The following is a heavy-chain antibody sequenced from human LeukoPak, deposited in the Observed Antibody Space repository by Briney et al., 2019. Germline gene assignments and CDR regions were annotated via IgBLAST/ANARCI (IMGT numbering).Heavy chain of an antibody. J-gene: IGHJ4*02. D-gene: IGHD3-3*01. CDR2: ISSSAGTK. CDR3: AGTKHDFWSGHYIDTDY. V-gene: IGHV3-11*01. Sequence: GGSLRLSCAASGFTFSDYHMSWIRQAPGKGLEWVSYISSSAGTKYYADSVKGRFTISRDNAKNLLYLRMNSLRADDTAVYYCAGTKHDFWSGHYIDTDYWGQGTLVTVSS. CDR1: GFTFSDYH.